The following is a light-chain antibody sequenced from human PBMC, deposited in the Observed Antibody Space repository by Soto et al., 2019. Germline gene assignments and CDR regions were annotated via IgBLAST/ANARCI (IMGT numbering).Light chain of an antibody. Sequence: DIVMTQSPDSLAVSLGERATINCKSSQSVLYSSNNKNYLAWYQQRPGQLPKLLIYWASTRESGVPDRFSGSGSGTDFTLTISSLQAEDVAVYYCQQYYTTHRTFGQGTKVEIK. J-gene: IGKJ1*01. CDR3: QQYYTTHRT. V-gene: IGKV4-1*01. CDR2: WAS. CDR1: QSVLYSSNNKNY.